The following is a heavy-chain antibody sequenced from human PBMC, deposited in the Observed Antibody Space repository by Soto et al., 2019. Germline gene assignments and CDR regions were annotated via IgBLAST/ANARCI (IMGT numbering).Heavy chain of an antibody. CDR2: ISYDGSNK. CDR1: GFTFSSYG. V-gene: IGHV3-30*18. J-gene: IGHJ4*02. D-gene: IGHD3-3*01. Sequence: GGSLRLSCAASGFTFSSYGMHWVRQAPGKGLEWVAVISYDGSNKYYADSVKGRFTISRDNSKNTLYLQMNSLRAEDTAVYYCAKDRVVSWYYDFWSGYPNDYWGQGTLVTVSS. CDR3: AKDRVVSWYYDFWSGYPNDY.